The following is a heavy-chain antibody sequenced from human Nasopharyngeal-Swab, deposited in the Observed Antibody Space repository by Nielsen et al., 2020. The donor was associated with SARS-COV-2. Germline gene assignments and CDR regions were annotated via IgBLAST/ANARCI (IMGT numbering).Heavy chain of an antibody. V-gene: IGHV1-3*01. CDR3: VKPAAGTYDS. D-gene: IGHD6-13*01. Sequence: ASVKVSCKASGYTFTGYAMHWVRQAPGQRLEGMGWINAGNGDITYSQKFQGRVTLTRDTYASTAYMELFSLTSEDTAVYYCVKPAAGTYDSWGQGTLVTVSS. J-gene: IGHJ4*02. CDR1: GYTFTGYA. CDR2: INAGNGDI.